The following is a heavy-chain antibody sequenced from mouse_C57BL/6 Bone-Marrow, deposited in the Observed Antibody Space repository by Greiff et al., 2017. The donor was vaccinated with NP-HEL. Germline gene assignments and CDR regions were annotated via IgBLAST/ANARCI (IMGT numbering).Heavy chain of an antibody. J-gene: IGHJ1*03. CDR1: GYTFTDYE. Sequence: QVQLKESGAELVRPGASVTLSCKASGYTFTDYEMHWVKQTPVHGLEWIGAIDPETGGTAYNQKFKGKAILTADKSSSTAYMELRSLTSEDSAVYYCTRSLFITTVVATSRYFDVWGTGTTVTVSS. V-gene: IGHV1-15*01. CDR2: IDPETGGT. D-gene: IGHD1-1*01. CDR3: TRSLFITTVVATSRYFDV.